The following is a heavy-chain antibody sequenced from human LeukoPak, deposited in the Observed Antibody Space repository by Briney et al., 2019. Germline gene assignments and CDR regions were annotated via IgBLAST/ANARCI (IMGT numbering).Heavy chain of an antibody. J-gene: IGHJ3*02. CDR1: GFTFSSYS. CDR3: ARVHLADAFDI. V-gene: IGHV3-21*01. CDR2: ISSSSSYI. Sequence: KPGGSLRLSCAASGFTFSSYSMNWVRQAPGKGLEWVSSISSSSSYIYYADSVKGRFTISRDNAKNSLYLQMNGLRAEDTAVYYCARVHLADAFDIWGQGTMVTVSS.